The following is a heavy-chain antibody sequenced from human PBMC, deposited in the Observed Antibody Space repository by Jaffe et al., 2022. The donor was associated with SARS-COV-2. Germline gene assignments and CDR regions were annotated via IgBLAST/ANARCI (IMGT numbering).Heavy chain of an antibody. Sequence: EVQLLESGGGLVQPGGSLRLSCAASGFTFSDCGLSWVRQAPGKGLEWVSTILRTGDTYYADSVKGRLTISRDNSENTLYLQMNSLRADDTALYYCAKDFGGAQDYWGQGTLVTVSS. CDR2: ILRTGDT. CDR3: AKDFGGAQDY. CDR1: GFTFSDCG. J-gene: IGHJ4*02. V-gene: IGHV3-23*01. D-gene: IGHD2-15*01.